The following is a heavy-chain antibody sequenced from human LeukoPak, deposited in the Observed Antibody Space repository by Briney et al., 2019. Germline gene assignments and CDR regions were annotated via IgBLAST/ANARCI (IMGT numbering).Heavy chain of an antibody. V-gene: IGHV3-72*01. Sequence: PGGPLRLSCTASGFTFSDYYMDWVRQAPGKGLEWVGRTRKKANSYTTEYAASVKGRFTISRDDSKNLLYLQMNSLTTDDTAVYYCTRSCTGTRLYYFDYWGQGTLVTVSS. CDR3: TRSCTGTRLYYFDY. D-gene: IGHD1/OR15-1a*01. CDR1: GFTFSDYY. J-gene: IGHJ4*02. CDR2: TRKKANSYTT.